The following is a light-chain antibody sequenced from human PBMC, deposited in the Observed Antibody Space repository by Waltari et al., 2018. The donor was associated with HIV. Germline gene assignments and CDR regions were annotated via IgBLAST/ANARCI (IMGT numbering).Light chain of an antibody. CDR3: QQYGTSQWT. V-gene: IGKV3-20*01. CDR2: GAS. Sequence: EIVLTQSPGTLSLSPGERAALSCRASQSVTSNYLAWYQQKPGRAPRLLISGASNRASGIPERFSCSGAGTDFTLTISRLEPEDVAVYYCQQYGTSQWTFGRGTKVEI. J-gene: IGKJ1*01. CDR1: QSVTSNY.